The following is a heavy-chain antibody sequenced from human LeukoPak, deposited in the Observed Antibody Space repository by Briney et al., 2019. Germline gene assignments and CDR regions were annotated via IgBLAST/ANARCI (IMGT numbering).Heavy chain of an antibody. CDR1: GGTFSSYA. V-gene: IGHV1-69*04. D-gene: IGHD6-19*01. J-gene: IGHJ4*02. CDR3: AVYSGWYAYYFDY. Sequence: SVKVFCKASGGTFSSYAISWVRQAPGQGLEWMGRIIPILGIANYAQKFQGRVTITADKSTSTAYMELSSLRSEDTAVYYCAVYSGWYAYYFDYWGQGTLVTVSS. CDR2: IIPILGIA.